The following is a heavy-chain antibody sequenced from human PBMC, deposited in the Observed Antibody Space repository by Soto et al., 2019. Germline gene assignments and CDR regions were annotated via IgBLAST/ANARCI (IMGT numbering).Heavy chain of an antibody. V-gene: IGHV4-31*03. CDR1: GGSVSSGSYY. CDR2: IYYTGNT. Sequence: SETLSLTCTVSGGSVSSGSYYWSWIRQHPGRGLEWIGYIYYTGNTYYNPSLKSRLAISVDTSKNQFSLKLTSVTAADTAVYYCARDPRCAYYHDHWGQGTLVTAPS. CDR3: ARDPRCAYYHDH. D-gene: IGHD3-3*01. J-gene: IGHJ4*02.